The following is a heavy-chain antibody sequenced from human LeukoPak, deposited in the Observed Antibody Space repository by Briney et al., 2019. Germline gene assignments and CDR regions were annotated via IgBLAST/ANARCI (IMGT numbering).Heavy chain of an antibody. J-gene: IGHJ4*02. D-gene: IGHD4-17*01. CDR3: ARHKVGYVDYAQEIDS. V-gene: IGHV4-30-4*01. CDR2: IYYSGST. CDR1: GGSISSGDYY. Sequence: SETLSLTCTVSGGSISSGDYYWSWIRQPPGKGLEWIGYIYYSGSTYYNPSLKSRLTISVDTSKNQFSLKLSSVTAADTAVYYCARHKVGYVDYAQEIDSWGQGTLVTVSS.